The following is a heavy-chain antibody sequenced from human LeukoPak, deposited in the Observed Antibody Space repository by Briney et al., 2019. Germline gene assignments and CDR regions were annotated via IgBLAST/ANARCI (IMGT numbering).Heavy chain of an antibody. CDR2: ISSSSSYI. D-gene: IGHD3-10*01. Sequence: TGGSLRLSCAASGFTFSSYIMNWVRQAPGKGLEWVSSISSSSSYIYYADSVKGRFTISRDNAKNSLYLQMNSLRAEDTAVYYCARDGGSGSSYYFDYWGQGTLVTVSS. CDR3: ARDGGSGSSYYFDY. V-gene: IGHV3-21*01. CDR1: GFTFSSYI. J-gene: IGHJ4*02.